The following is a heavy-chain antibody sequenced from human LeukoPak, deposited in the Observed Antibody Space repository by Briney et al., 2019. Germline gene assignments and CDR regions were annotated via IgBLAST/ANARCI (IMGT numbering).Heavy chain of an antibody. CDR2: INSDGSRI. D-gene: IGHD6-13*01. J-gene: IGHJ4*02. CDR3: ARDGLGSSCYY. V-gene: IGHV3-74*01. CDR1: GFTLSNYW. Sequence: GGSLRLSCAASGFTLSNYWMHWVRQVPGKGLVWVSRINSDGSRINYADSVKGRFTISRDNAKNTLYLQMNSLRAEDTAVYYCARDGLGSSCYYWGLGTLVTVSS.